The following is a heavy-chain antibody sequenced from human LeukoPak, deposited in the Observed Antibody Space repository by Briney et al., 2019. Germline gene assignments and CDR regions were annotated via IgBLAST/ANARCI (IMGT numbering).Heavy chain of an antibody. Sequence: GGSLRLSCAASGFTFSSYSMNWVRQAPGKGLEWVSYISSRSATIYYADSVKGRFTISRDNAKNSLYLQMNSPRAEDTAVYYCARDPLSSSSFDLWGQGTLVTVSS. CDR3: ARDPLSSSSFDL. V-gene: IGHV3-48*01. CDR2: ISSRSATI. J-gene: IGHJ4*02. CDR1: GFTFSSYS. D-gene: IGHD6-13*01.